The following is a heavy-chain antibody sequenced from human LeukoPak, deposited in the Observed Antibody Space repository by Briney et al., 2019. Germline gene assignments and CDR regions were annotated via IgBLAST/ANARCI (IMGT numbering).Heavy chain of an antibody. CDR2: IYYSGST. J-gene: IGHJ5*02. CDR3: ARDREGYCSGGSCYSVWFDP. CDR1: GGSISSYY. Sequence: SETLSLTCTVSGGSISSYYWSWIRQPPGKGLEWIGYIYYSGSTNYNPSLKSRVTISVDTSKNQFSLKLSSVTAADTAVYYCARDREGYCSGGSCYSVWFDPWGQGTLVTVSS. D-gene: IGHD2-15*01. V-gene: IGHV4-59*01.